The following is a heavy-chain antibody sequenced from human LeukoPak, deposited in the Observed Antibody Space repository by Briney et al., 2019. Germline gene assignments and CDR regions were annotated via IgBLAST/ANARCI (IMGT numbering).Heavy chain of an antibody. D-gene: IGHD6-6*01. V-gene: IGHV4-31*03. CDR2: IYYSGST. CDR3: ARAPLSPYSSSSLDY. Sequence: SQTLSLICTVSGGSISSGGYYWSWIRQHPGKGLEWIGYIYYSGSTYYNPSLKSRVTISVDTSKNQFSLKLSSVTAADTAVYYCARAPLSPYSSSSLDYWGQGTLVTVSS. CDR1: GGSISSGGYY. J-gene: IGHJ4*02.